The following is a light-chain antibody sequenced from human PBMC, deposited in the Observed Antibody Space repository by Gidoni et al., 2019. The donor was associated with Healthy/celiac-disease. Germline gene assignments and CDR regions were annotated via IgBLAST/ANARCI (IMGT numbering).Light chain of an antibody. CDR2: DVS. J-gene: IGLJ2*01. V-gene: IGLV2-11*01. CDR3: CSYAGSYTFYVV. Sequence: QSALTHPRSVSGSPGQSVTISCTGTSSDVGGYNYVSWYQQHPGKAPKLMIYDVSKRPSGVPDRFSGSKSGNTASLTISGRQAEDEADYYCCSYAGSYTFYVVFGGGTKLTVL. CDR1: SSDVGGYNY.